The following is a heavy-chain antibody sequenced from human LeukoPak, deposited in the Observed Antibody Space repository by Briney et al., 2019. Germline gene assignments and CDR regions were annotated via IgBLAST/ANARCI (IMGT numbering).Heavy chain of an antibody. J-gene: IGHJ4*02. Sequence: GGSLRLSCEASGFTFSSYWMNWVRKAPGKGLVWVSRIASDGSSTTYADSVKGRFSISRDNAKNTLYLQMNSLRVEDTAVYYCARGRPHGNDYWGQGTLVTVSS. D-gene: IGHD4-23*01. CDR1: GFTFSSYW. CDR3: ARGRPHGNDY. CDR2: IASDGSST. V-gene: IGHV3-74*01.